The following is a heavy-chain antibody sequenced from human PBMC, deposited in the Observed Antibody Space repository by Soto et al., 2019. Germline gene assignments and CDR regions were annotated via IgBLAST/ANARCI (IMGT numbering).Heavy chain of an antibody. Sequence: QLQLQESGPGLVKPSETLSLTCTVSGGSISSSSYYWGWIRQPPGKGLEWIGSIYYSGSTYYNPSLKSRVTISVDTSKNQFSLKLSSVTAADTAVYYCAGEGLWFGELLYPYYFDYWGQGTLVTVSS. CDR2: IYYSGST. CDR3: AGEGLWFGELLYPYYFDY. CDR1: GGSISSSSYY. J-gene: IGHJ4*02. D-gene: IGHD3-10*01. V-gene: IGHV4-39*01.